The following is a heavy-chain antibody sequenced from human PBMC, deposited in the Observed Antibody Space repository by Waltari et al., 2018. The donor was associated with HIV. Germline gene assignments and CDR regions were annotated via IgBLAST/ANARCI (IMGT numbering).Heavy chain of an antibody. CDR1: GFTFSSYA. CDR2: ISGSGGST. CDR3: AKGNIGCSSTSCPYYYYGMDV. J-gene: IGHJ6*02. Sequence: EVQLLESGGGLVQPGGSLRLSCAASGFTFSSYAMSWVRQAPGKGLEWVSAISGSGGSTYYADSVKGRFTISRDNSKNTLYLQMNSLRAEDTAVYYCAKGNIGCSSTSCPYYYYGMDVWGQGTTVTVSS. V-gene: IGHV3-23*01. D-gene: IGHD2-2*01.